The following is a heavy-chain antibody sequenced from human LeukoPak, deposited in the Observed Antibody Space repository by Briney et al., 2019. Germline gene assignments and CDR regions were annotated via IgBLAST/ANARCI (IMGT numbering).Heavy chain of an antibody. CDR3: AREKAGGFDY. D-gene: IGHD6-19*01. J-gene: IGHJ4*02. CDR2: ISSSSSTI. V-gene: IGHV3-48*01. Sequence: GGSLRLSCAASGFTFSSYSMNWVRQAPGKGLEWVSYISSSSSTIYYADSVKGRFTISRDNAKNSLYLQMNSLRAEDTAVYYCAREKAGGFDYWGQGTLVTVSS. CDR1: GFTFSSYS.